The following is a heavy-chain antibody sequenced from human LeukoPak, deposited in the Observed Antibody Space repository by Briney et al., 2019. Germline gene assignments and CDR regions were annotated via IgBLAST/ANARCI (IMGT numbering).Heavy chain of an antibody. J-gene: IGHJ4*02. V-gene: IGHV1-8*01. Sequence: ASVKVSCKASGYTFTSYDINWVRQATGQGLEWMGWMNPNSGNTGYAQKFQGRVTMTRNTSISTAYMELSSLGSEDTAVYYCARAAAAGTDFDYWGQGTLVTVSS. D-gene: IGHD6-13*01. CDR3: ARAAAAGTDFDY. CDR2: MNPNSGNT. CDR1: GYTFTSYD.